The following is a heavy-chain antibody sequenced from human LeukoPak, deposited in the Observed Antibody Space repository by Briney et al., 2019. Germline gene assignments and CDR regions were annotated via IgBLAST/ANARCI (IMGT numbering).Heavy chain of an antibody. CDR2: IDPTDSYT. CDR1: GYIFTSYW. D-gene: IGHD3-9*01. J-gene: IGHJ4*02. CDR3: AFAPPRMNSHDWEGGDY. Sequence: GESLKISCTGFGYIFTSYWISWVRQMPGKGLEWMGRIDPTDSYTNYGPSFQGHVTFSADRSISTAYLQWSSLKASDTAMYYCAFAPPRMNSHDWEGGDYWGQGTLVTVSS. V-gene: IGHV5-10-1*01.